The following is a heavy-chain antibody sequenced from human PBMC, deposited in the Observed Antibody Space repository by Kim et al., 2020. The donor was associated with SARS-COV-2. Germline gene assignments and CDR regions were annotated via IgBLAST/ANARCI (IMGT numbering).Heavy chain of an antibody. J-gene: IGHJ6*03. V-gene: IGHV4-59*01. D-gene: IGHD3-16*01. Sequence: SRVTISVDTSKNQFSLKLSSVTAADTAVYYCARDTGAWGPTENYYYYMDVWGKGTTVTVSS. CDR3: ARDTGAWGPTENYYYYMDV.